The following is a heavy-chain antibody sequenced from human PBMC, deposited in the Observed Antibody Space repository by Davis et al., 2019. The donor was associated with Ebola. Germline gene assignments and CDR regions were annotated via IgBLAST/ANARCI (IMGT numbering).Heavy chain of an antibody. Sequence: ASVKVSCKVSGYTLAEISMHWVRQAPGEGLEWMGGFDPEYGEAIYAQKFQGRVTMTEDTSTDTAYMELSSLRSEDTAVYYCAREVVVVVAATPTYYYYGMDVWGKGTTVTVSS. CDR1: GYTLAEIS. V-gene: IGHV1-24*01. CDR3: AREVVVVVAATPTYYYYGMDV. D-gene: IGHD2-15*01. J-gene: IGHJ6*04. CDR2: FDPEYGEA.